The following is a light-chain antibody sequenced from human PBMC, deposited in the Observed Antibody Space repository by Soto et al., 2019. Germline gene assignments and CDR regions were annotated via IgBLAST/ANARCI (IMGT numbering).Light chain of an antibody. Sequence: DIQMTQSPSILSASVGDRITITCRASQSVNRWLAWYQQKPGKAPKVLIYKASSLESGVPSRFSGSGSGTEFTLTVSSLQPDDLATYYCQQYKTYWSFGQGTKVDIK. CDR1: QSVNRW. J-gene: IGKJ1*01. CDR2: KAS. CDR3: QQYKTYWS. V-gene: IGKV1-5*03.